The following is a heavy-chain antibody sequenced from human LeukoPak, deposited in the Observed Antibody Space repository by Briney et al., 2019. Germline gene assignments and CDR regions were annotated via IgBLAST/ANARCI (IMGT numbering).Heavy chain of an antibody. CDR2: INQVGSEK. J-gene: IGHJ4*02. V-gene: IGHV3-7*05. D-gene: IGHD3-10*01. CDR3: AKRASGSGTSLYYFDY. Sequence: GGSLRLSCAASGFTFSSYQMNWVRQAPGKGLEWVANINQVGSEKYYVDSVKGRFTISRDNAKNSLYLRMNSLRAEDTAVYYCAKRASGSGTSLYYFDYWGQGTLVTVSS. CDR1: GFTFSSYQ.